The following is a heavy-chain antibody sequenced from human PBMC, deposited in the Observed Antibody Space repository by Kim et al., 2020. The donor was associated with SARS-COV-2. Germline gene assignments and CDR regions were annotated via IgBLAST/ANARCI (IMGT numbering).Heavy chain of an antibody. CDR2: IWYDGSNK. CDR3: ARCGHIVVVPAALSAQPDYYYYYGMDV. J-gene: IGHJ6*02. D-gene: IGHD2-2*01. V-gene: IGHV3-33*01. CDR1: GFTFSSYG. Sequence: GGSLRLSCAASGFTFSSYGMHWVRQAPGKGLEWVAVIWYDGSNKYYADSVKGRFTISRDNSKNTLYLQMNSLRAEDTAVYYCARCGHIVVVPAALSAQPDYYYYYGMDVWGQGTTVTVSS.